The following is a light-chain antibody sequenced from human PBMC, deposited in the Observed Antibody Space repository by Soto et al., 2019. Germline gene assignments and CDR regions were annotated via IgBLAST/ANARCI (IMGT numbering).Light chain of an antibody. J-gene: IGLJ1*01. V-gene: IGLV2-14*01. CDR3: SSYTSSSTAHV. CDR2: EVS. CDR1: SSDVGGYNY. Sequence: QSVLTQPACVSGSPGQSITISCTGTSSDVGGYNYVSWYQQHPGKAPKLMIYEVSNRPSGVSNRFSGSKSGNTASLTISGLQAEDEADYYCSSYTSSSTAHVFGTGTKVTVL.